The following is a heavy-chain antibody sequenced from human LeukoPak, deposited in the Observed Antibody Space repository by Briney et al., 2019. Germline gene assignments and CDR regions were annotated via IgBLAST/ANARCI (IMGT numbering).Heavy chain of an antibody. D-gene: IGHD3-16*02. J-gene: IGHJ4*01. CDR1: GFTFSSYA. CDR3: AKGSCDDGWGSYRPYFDY. CDR2: ISGSGGST. V-gene: IGHV3-23*01. Sequence: PGGSLRLSCAASGFTFSSYAMSWVRQAPGKGLEWVSAISGSGGSTYYADSVKGRFTISRDNSKNTLYLQMNSLRAEDTAVYYCAKGSCDDGWGSYRPYFDYWGQGNLVPGS.